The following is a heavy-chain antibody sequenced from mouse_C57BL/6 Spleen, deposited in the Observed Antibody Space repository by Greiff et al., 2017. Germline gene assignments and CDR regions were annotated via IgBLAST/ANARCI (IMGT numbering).Heavy chain of an antibody. J-gene: IGHJ4*01. CDR1: GYTFTDYY. CDR3: ARRGYYGNPYAMDY. D-gene: IGHD2-1*01. Sequence: VQLQQSGPELVKPGASVKISCKASGYTFTDYYMNWVKQSHGKSLEWIGDINPNNGGTSYNQKFKGKATLTVDKSSSTAYMELRSLTSEDSAVYYCARRGYYGNPYAMDYWGQGTSVTVSS. V-gene: IGHV1-26*01. CDR2: INPNNGGT.